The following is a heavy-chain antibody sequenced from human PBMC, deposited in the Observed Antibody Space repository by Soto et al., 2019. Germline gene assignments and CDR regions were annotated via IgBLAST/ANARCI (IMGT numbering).Heavy chain of an antibody. V-gene: IGHV3-33*06. CDR2: IWYDGSKK. Sequence: QVQLVESGGGVVQPGRSLRLSCAASGFTFSTYGIHWVRQAPGKGLEWLAVIWYDGSKKYYADSVQGRFTISRDNSKNTGYLQMNSLRAEETAVYYCVKDHCGGDCYSNPYFDYWGQGTLVTVSS. CDR3: VKDHCGGDCYSNPYFDY. J-gene: IGHJ4*02. CDR1: GFTFSTYG. D-gene: IGHD2-21*02.